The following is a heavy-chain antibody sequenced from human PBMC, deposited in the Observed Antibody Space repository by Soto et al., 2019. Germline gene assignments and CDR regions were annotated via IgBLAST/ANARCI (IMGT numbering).Heavy chain of an antibody. CDR3: ARVTYYYYSSGYYSRGYFDD. CDR1: GGSISNSDHH. D-gene: IGHD3-22*01. CDR2: IYYIGKT. V-gene: IGHV4-30-4*02. Sequence: PSGTLSLTCNVSGGSISNSDHHWSWIRQPPGKGLAWIGYIYYIGKTNYNPSLKSRVSISVDLSKNQFSLKLSSVTAADTAVYYCARVTYYYYSSGYYSRGYFDDCGQGNLVTLSS. J-gene: IGHJ4*03.